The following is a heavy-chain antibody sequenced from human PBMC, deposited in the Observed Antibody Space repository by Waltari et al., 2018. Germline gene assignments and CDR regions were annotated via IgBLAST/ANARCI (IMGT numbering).Heavy chain of an antibody. J-gene: IGHJ4*02. CDR2: IRNQAKPLAT. CDR3: TTAVCGGDVYICLH. Sequence: EVRLVMSGGGWVKLGGYLKFYWSVSGFASSDYSIHWASQATGIGAGWVGSIRNQAKPLATESSPYVEGRLTFSKGDAKNKPYQQMHSLKTDDKVMYFCTTAVCGGDVYICLHWGLGTLVRVSS. CDR1: GFASSDYS. V-gene: IGHV3-73*01. D-gene: IGHD2-21*02.